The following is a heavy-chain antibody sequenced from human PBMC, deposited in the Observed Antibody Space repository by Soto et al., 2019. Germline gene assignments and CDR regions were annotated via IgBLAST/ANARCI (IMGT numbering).Heavy chain of an antibody. CDR3: ARDMGGDFWSGYYEEGGAFDI. CDR1: GFTFSSFW. J-gene: IGHJ3*02. D-gene: IGHD3-3*01. Sequence: GGSLRLSCAASGFTFSSFWMSWVRQAPGKGLEWVANIKQDGSEKYYVDSVKGRFTISRDNAKNSLYLQMNGLRAEDTAVYYCARDMGGDFWSGYYEEGGAFDIWGQGTMVTVSS. V-gene: IGHV3-7*01. CDR2: IKQDGSEK.